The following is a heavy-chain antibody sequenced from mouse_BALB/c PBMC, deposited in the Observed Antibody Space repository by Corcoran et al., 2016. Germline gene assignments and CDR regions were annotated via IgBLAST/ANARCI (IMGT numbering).Heavy chain of an antibody. CDR2: IYPGSGNT. J-gene: IGHJ4*01. V-gene: IGHV1-77*01. CDR1: GYTFTDYY. Sequence: QVQLQQSGAELARPGASVKLSCKASGYTFTDYYINWVKQRTGQGLEWIGEIYPGSGNTYYNEKFKGKATLTADKSSSTAYMQLSGLTSEDSAVYFCARNYGSSYAMDYWGQGTSVTVSS. CDR3: ARNYGSSYAMDY. D-gene: IGHD1-1*01.